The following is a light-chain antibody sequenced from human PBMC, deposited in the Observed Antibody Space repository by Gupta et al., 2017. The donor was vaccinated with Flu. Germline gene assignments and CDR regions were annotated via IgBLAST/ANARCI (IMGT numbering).Light chain of an antibody. CDR3: MQGAHWPWA. CDR2: QVS. CDR1: QGLVYSDGNTY. Sequence: ISCRSSQGLVYSDGNTYLHWFQQRPGQSPRRLIYQVSYRDSGVPDRFSGSGSGTDFTLNISRVEAEDVGIYFCMQGAHWPWAFGQGTTVEIK. J-gene: IGKJ1*01. V-gene: IGKV2-30*01.